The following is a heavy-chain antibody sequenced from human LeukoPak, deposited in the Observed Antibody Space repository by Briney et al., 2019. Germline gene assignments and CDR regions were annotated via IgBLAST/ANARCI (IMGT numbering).Heavy chain of an antibody. CDR2: INHSEST. CDR3: ARGRGGKRGYFDY. Sequence: SETLSLTCAVYGGSFSVYYWSWIRQPPRQGLGWIGEINHSESTNYNPSLKSRVTISVDTSKNQFSLKLSSVTAADTAVYYCARGRGGKRGYFDYWGQGTLVTVSS. J-gene: IGHJ4*02. V-gene: IGHV4-34*01. CDR1: GGSFSVYY. D-gene: IGHD3-16*01.